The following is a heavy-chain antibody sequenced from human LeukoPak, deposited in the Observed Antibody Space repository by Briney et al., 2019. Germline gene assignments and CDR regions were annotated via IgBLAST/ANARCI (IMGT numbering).Heavy chain of an antibody. CDR2: IYYSGST. CDR3: ARVRSSSGPYYYYMDV. D-gene: IGHD2-2*01. Sequence: PSETLSLTCTVSGGSISSYYWSWIRQPPGKGLEWIGYIYYSGSTNYNPSLESRVTISVDTSKNQFSLKLSSVTAADTAVYYCARVRSSSGPYYYYMDVWGKGTTVTISS. V-gene: IGHV4-59*08. J-gene: IGHJ6*03. CDR1: GGSISSYY.